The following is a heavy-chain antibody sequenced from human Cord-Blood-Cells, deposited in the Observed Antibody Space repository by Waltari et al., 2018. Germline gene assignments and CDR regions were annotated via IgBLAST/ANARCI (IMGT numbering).Heavy chain of an antibody. J-gene: IGHJ6*02. Sequence: QVQLQQWGAGLLKPSETLSLTCAVYGGSFSGYYWRWIRQPRGKGLEWSGEINHSGSTNYNPSLKSRVTISVDTSKNQFSLKLSSVTAADTAVYYCARGRGEVGLLGVWGQGTTVTVSS. CDR3: ARGRGEVGLLGV. V-gene: IGHV4-34*01. CDR2: INHSGST. CDR1: GGSFSGYY.